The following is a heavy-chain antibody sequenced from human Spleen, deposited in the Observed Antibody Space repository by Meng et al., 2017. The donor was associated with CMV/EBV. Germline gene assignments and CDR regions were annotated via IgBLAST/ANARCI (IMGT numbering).Heavy chain of an antibody. V-gene: IGHV3-21*01. CDR1: GFTFDDYG. D-gene: IGHD1-26*01. CDR3: ARDRRSYYVS. J-gene: IGHJ5*02. CDR2: ISSSSSYI. Sequence: GESLKISCAASGFTFDDYGMSWVRLAPGKGLEWVSSISSSSSYIYYADSVKGRFTISRDNAKNSLYLQMNSLRAEDTAVYYCARDRRSYYVSWGQGTRVTVSS.